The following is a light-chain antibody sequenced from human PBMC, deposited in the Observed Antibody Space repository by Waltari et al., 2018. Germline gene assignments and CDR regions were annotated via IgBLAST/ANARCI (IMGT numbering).Light chain of an antibody. V-gene: IGKV1-39*01. Sequence: DIQMTQSPPSLSTSVGDRVTITCRASPSIDRYLNWYQHKPGQAPKRLICAASTLQTGVPARFSGGWSETDCTLSMSRLQPADFGTYYGQQSYSTRITCGQGTRLGSK. CDR1: PSIDRY. CDR3: QQSYSTRIT. J-gene: IGKJ5*01. CDR2: AAS.